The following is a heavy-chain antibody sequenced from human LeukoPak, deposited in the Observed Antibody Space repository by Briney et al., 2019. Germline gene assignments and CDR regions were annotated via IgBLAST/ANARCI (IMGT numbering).Heavy chain of an antibody. CDR1: GFTFSSHW. J-gene: IGHJ4*02. V-gene: IGHV3-7*04. Sequence: GGSLRLSCAASGFTFSSHWMNWVRQAPGKGLEWVAIIKQDGSEKYYVDSVKGRFTISRDNAKNSLYLQMNSLRAEDAAVYYCAGSSGWPSDHWGQGTLVTVSS. CDR3: AGSSGWPSDH. D-gene: IGHD6-19*01. CDR2: IKQDGSEK.